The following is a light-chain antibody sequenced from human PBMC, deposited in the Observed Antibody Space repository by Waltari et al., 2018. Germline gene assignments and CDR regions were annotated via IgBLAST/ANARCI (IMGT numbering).Light chain of an antibody. CDR2: KAS. Sequence: DIQMTQSPSTLSASVGDRVTITCRASQTIGSWLAWYQQKPGKSPKLLIYKASSLEAGVPSRFSGSGSGTEFTLTISSLQADDFATYYCQQYYSFPWTFGQGTQVEIK. CDR1: QTIGSW. CDR3: QQYYSFPWT. J-gene: IGKJ1*01. V-gene: IGKV1-5*03.